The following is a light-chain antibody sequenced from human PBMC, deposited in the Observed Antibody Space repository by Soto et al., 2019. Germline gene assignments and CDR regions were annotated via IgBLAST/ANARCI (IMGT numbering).Light chain of an antibody. V-gene: IGKV3-11*01. CDR2: DAS. Sequence: EIVLTQSPATLSLSPGERASLSCRASQTITTYLAWYQQKPGQAPRLLIYDASNRATGIPARFSGSGFATDFALTIDSLEPEDFAVYYCQQRDSWPITFGQGTRLEIK. CDR3: QQRDSWPIT. J-gene: IGKJ5*01. CDR1: QTITTY.